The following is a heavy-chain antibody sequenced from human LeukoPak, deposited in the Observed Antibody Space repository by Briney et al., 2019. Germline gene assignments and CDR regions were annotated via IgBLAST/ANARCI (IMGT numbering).Heavy chain of an antibody. D-gene: IGHD5-24*01. Sequence: SETLSLTCTVSGGSMSGLHCSCIRQPPGKGLEWIGYISYSGNTNYNPSLKSRVTISVETSKNQFSLNLNAMTAADTAIYYCAKGDGYNTSWGQGTLVTVSS. J-gene: IGHJ5*02. CDR2: ISYSGNT. CDR1: GGSMSGLH. V-gene: IGHV4-59*11. CDR3: AKGDGYNTS.